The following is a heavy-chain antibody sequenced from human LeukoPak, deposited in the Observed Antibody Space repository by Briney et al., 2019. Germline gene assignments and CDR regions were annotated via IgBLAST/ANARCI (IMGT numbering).Heavy chain of an antibody. CDR3: ARDYPSYGSGSYYNVLDY. J-gene: IGHJ4*02. Sequence: GGSLRLSCAASGFTFSSYSMNWVRQAPGKGLEWVSSISSSSSYIYYADSVKGRFTISRDNAKNSLYLQMNSLRAEDTAVYYCARDYPSYGSGSYYNVLDYWGQGTLVTVSS. CDR2: ISSSSSYI. D-gene: IGHD3-10*01. V-gene: IGHV3-21*01. CDR1: GFTFSSYS.